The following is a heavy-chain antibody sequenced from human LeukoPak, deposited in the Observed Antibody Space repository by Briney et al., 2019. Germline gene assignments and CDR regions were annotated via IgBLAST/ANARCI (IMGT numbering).Heavy chain of an antibody. Sequence: GGSLRLSCTASGFTFSDYAMSWFRQAPGKGLEWVANINHDGSEKNYVDSVKSRFTISRDNAKNSLYLQMSSLRGEDTALYYCARSKQYTSALDYWGQGTLVTVSS. V-gene: IGHV3-7*01. D-gene: IGHD1-26*01. CDR1: GFTFSDYA. CDR2: INHDGSEK. J-gene: IGHJ4*02. CDR3: ARSKQYTSALDY.